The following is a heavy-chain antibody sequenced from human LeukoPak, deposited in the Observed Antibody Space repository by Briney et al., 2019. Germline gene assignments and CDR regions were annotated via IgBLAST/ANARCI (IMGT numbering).Heavy chain of an antibody. V-gene: IGHV4-59*01. CDR1: GGSISSYY. J-gene: IGHJ5*02. CDR3: ERDYGGSVGHGWLAP. D-gene: IGHD4-23*01. Sequence: SETLSLTCTVSGGSISSYYWVWIRQPPGKGLEWMGYIYYSESTNYNPSLKSLVTISVDTSKTTLYLKLSSVTAADTAVYYCERDYGGSVGHGWLAPWGQGTLVTVSS. CDR2: IYYSEST.